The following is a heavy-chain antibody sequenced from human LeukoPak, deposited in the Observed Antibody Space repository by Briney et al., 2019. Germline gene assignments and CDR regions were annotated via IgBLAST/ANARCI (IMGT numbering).Heavy chain of an antibody. Sequence: SETLSLTCTVSGGSISSSSYYWGWIRQPPGKGLEWIGSIYYSGSTYYNPSLKSRVTISVDTSKNQFSLKLSSVTAADTAVYYCAREPLWFGEFHSPYYFDYWGQGTLVTVSS. D-gene: IGHD3-10*01. V-gene: IGHV4-39*07. CDR3: AREPLWFGEFHSPYYFDY. CDR1: GGSISSSSYY. CDR2: IYYSGST. J-gene: IGHJ4*02.